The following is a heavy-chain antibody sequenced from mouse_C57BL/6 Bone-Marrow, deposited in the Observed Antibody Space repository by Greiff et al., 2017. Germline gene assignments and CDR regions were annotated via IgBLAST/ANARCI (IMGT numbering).Heavy chain of an antibody. CDR3: ARGGGSGVGDFDY. CDR2: IDPNSGGT. J-gene: IGHJ2*01. V-gene: IGHV1-62-3*01. CDR1: GYTFTSYW. Sequence: QVQLQQPGAELVKPGASVKLSCKASGYTFTSYWMHWVKQRPGRGLGWIGRIDPNSGGTKYNEKFKSKATLTVDKSSSTAYMQLNSLTSEDSAVYYCARGGGSGVGDFDYWGKGTTLTVSS. D-gene: IGHD1-1*01.